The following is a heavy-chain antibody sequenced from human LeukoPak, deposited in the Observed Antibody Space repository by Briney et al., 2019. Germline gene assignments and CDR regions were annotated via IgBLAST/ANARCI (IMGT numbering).Heavy chain of an antibody. CDR1: GYSFTSYW. D-gene: IGHD2-15*01. J-gene: IGHJ4*02. CDR2: IDPSDSYT. CDR3: ARHHCSGGSCYPHFDY. V-gene: IGHV5-10-1*01. Sequence: GGSLRLSCKGSGYSFTSYWISWVRQMPGKGLEWIGRIDPSDSYTNYSPSLQGHVTISADKSISTAYLQWSSLKASDTAMYYCARHHCSGGSCYPHFDYWGQGTLVTVSS.